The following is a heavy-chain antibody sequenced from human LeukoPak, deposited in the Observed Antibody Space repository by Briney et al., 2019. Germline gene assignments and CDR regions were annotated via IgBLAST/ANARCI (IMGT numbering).Heavy chain of an antibody. V-gene: IGHV1-46*01. CDR1: GYTFTSYY. J-gene: IGHJ3*02. D-gene: IGHD3-10*01. CDR2: INPSGGST. CDR3: ATKIMVRGVNLAFDI. Sequence: ASVKVSCKASGYTFTSYYMHWVRQAPGQGLEWMGIINPSGGSTSYAQKFQGRVTMTRDTSTSTVYMELSSLRSEDTAVYYCATKIMVRGVNLAFDIWGQGTMVTVSS.